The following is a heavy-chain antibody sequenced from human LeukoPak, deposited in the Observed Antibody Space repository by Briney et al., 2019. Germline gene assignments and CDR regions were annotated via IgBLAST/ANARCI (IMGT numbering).Heavy chain of an antibody. V-gene: IGHV5-51*01. D-gene: IGHD6-6*01. CDR2: IYPGDSDT. Sequence: GESLKISCKGSGYSFTSYWIGWVRQMPGKGLEWMGIIYPGDSDTRYSPSFQGRVTISADKSISTAYLQWSSLKASDTAMYYCASSIAARNDAFDIWGQGTMVTVSS. CDR1: GYSFTSYW. CDR3: ASSIAARNDAFDI. J-gene: IGHJ3*02.